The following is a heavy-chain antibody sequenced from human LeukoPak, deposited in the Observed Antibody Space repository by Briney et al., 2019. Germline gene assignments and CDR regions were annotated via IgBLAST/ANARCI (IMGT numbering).Heavy chain of an antibody. Sequence: GGSLSLSYAASGFTFSNAWMRWVRQAPGKGLEWVGRIKSKTDGWTTDYTAPVKGRFTISRDDSKNTLYLQMNSLKTVDTAVYYCTTGPFDYYGSASYLANGMDVWGQGTTVTVSS. V-gene: IGHV3-15*01. D-gene: IGHD3-10*01. CDR2: IKSKTDGWTT. J-gene: IGHJ6*02. CDR1: GFTFSNAW. CDR3: TTGPFDYYGSASYLANGMDV.